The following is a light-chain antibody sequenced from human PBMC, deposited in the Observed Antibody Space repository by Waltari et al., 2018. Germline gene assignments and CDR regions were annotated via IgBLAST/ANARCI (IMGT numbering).Light chain of an antibody. CDR3: QQYHNWPYT. CDR1: QSISTT. V-gene: IGKV3-15*01. Sequence: EIVMTPSQATLSVSPGERATLSCRPSQSISTTLGWYQQKPGQAPRLLIYGASTRATDIPARFSGSGSGTEFTLTISSLQSEDFVVYYCQQYHNWPYTFGQGTKLEIK. CDR2: GAS. J-gene: IGKJ2*01.